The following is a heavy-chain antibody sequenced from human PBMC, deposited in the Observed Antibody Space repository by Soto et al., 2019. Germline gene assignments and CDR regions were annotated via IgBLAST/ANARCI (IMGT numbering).Heavy chain of an antibody. Sequence: SETLSLTCAVYGGSFSGYYWSWIRQPPGKGLEWIGEINHSGSTNYNPSLKSRVTISVDTSKNQFSLKLSSVTAADTAVYYCARIPLWQLVPGNWFDPWGQGTLVTVSS. V-gene: IGHV4-34*01. J-gene: IGHJ5*02. CDR1: GGSFSGYY. CDR3: ARIPLWQLVPGNWFDP. CDR2: INHSGST. D-gene: IGHD6-6*01.